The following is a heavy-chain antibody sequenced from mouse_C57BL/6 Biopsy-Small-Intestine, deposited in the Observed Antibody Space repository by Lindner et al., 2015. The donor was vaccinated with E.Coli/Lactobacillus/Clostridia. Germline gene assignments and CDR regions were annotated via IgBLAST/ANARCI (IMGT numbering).Heavy chain of an antibody. Sequence: VQLQESGPELVKPGASVKISCKASGYAFTGYWIEWVKQRPGHGLEWIGRIYPGDGDTNYNGKFKGKATLTADKSSSTAYMQLSSLTSEDSAVYFCARSGYTGGYFDVWGTGTTVTVSS. D-gene: IGHD3-1*01. V-gene: IGHV1-82*01. J-gene: IGHJ1*03. CDR3: ARSGYTGGYFDV. CDR1: GYAFTGYW. CDR2: IYPGDGDT.